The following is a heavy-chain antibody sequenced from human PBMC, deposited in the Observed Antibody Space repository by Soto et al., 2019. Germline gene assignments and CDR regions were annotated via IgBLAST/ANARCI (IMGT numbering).Heavy chain of an antibody. Sequence: ASVKVSCKVSGYTFTDLSMHWVRQAPGKGLECMGGFDPEHGETFYAQKFQGRVTVTEDTSTDTAYMELSSLRSEDTAVYYCATPRYDILTGYYRGHYYFDSWGQGTLVTVSS. J-gene: IGHJ4*02. CDR2: FDPEHGET. CDR3: ATPRYDILTGYYRGHYYFDS. CDR1: GYTFTDLS. V-gene: IGHV1-24*01. D-gene: IGHD3-9*01.